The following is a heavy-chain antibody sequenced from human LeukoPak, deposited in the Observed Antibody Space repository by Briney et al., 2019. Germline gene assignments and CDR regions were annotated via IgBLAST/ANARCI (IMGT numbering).Heavy chain of an antibody. CDR2: IYYSGST. CDR1: GGSISSYY. J-gene: IGHJ3*02. CDR3: ARSSYYYDMGDAFDI. Sequence: PSETLSLTCTVSGGSISSYYWSWIRQPPGKGLEWIGYIYYSGSTNYNPSIKSRVTISVDTSKNQFSLKLSSVTAADTAVYYCARSSYYYDMGDAFDIWGQGTMVTVSS. V-gene: IGHV4-59*01. D-gene: IGHD3-22*01.